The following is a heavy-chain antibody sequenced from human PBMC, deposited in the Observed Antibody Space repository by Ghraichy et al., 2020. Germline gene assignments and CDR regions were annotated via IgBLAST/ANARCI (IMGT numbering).Heavy chain of an antibody. CDR1: GFTFSSYG. CDR2: ISYDGSNK. CDR3: AKDGFDP. J-gene: IGHJ5*02. V-gene: IGHV3-30*18. Sequence: GESLNISCAASGFTFSSYGMHWVRQAPGKGLEWVAVISYDGSNKYYADSVKGRFTISRDNSKNTLYLQMNSLRAEDTAVYYCAKDGFDPWGQGTLVTVSS.